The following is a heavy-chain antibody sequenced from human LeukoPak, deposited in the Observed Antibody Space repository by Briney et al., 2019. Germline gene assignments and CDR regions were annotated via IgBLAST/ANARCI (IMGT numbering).Heavy chain of an antibody. J-gene: IGHJ4*02. CDR1: GGSISSYY. V-gene: IGHV4-59*01. CDR2: IYYSGST. CDR3: ARVRYYDSSGYISYYFDY. Sequence: SETLSLTCTVSGGSISSYYWSWIRQPPGKGLEWIGDIYYSGSTNYNPSLKSRVTIPVDTSKNQFSLKLSSVTAADTAACYCARVRYYDSSGYISYYFDYWGQGTLVTVSS. D-gene: IGHD3-22*01.